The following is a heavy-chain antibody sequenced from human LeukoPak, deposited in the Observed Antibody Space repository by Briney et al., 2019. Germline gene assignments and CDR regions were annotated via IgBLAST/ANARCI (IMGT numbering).Heavy chain of an antibody. CDR1: GLNFSVYY. Sequence: PGGSLRLSCITSGLNFSVYYMTWIRQAPGNGLGAPGNGLEWLSHISRTGTPVYYADSVRGRFTISRDNAKNSLYLHMNNLRAEDTAVYYCVAGVALDYWGQGALVTVSS. V-gene: IGHV3-11*01. CDR3: VAGVALDY. CDR2: ISRTGTPV. J-gene: IGHJ4*02. D-gene: IGHD3-3*01.